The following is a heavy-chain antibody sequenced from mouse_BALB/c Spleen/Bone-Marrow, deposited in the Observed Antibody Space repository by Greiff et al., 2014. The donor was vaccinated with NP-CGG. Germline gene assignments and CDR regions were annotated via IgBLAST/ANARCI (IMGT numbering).Heavy chain of an antibody. CDR3: ARGSGNSAWFAY. CDR1: GYTFTSYW. CDR2: IAPGSGST. J-gene: IGHJ3*01. D-gene: IGHD2-1*01. V-gene: IGHV1S41*01. Sequence: DLVKPGASVKLSCKASGYTFTSYWINWIKQRPGQGLEWIGRIAPGSGSTYYNEMFKGKATLTVDTSSSTAYIQLSSLSSEDSAVYLCARGSGNSAWFAYWGQGTLVTVSA.